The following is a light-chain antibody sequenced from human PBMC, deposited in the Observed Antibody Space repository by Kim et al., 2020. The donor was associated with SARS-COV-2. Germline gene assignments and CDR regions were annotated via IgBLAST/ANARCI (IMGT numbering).Light chain of an antibody. CDR3: QKSYSNHPEYT. V-gene: IGKV1-39*01. CDR1: QSISNY. CDR2: AAS. Sequence: IQMTQSPSSLSASVGDRVTITCRASQSISNYLNWYQQKPGKAPKVLIYAASILLSVVPSRFSGSGSGTDFTLTISSLQPEDFATYYCQKSYSNHPEYTFGQGTKMEI. J-gene: IGKJ2*01.